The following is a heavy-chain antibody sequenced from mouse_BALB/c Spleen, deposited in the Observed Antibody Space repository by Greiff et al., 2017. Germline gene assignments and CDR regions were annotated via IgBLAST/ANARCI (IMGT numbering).Heavy chain of an antibody. Sequence: VHLVESGPGLVQPSQSLSITCTVSGFSLTSYGVHWVRQSPGKGLEWLGVIWSGGSTDYNAAFISRLSISKDNSKSQVFFKMNSLQANDTAIYYCAENYRYDVGYYAMDYWGQGTSVTVSS. CDR1: GFSLTSYG. V-gene: IGHV2-2*02. J-gene: IGHJ4*01. D-gene: IGHD2-14*01. CDR2: IWSGGST. CDR3: AENYRYDVGYYAMDY.